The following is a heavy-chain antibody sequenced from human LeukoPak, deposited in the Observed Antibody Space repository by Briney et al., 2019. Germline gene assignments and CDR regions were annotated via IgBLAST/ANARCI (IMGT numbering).Heavy chain of an antibody. CDR3: ARGTSYGGIPFDP. CDR2: INSDGSST. CDR1: GFTFSSYW. D-gene: IGHD4-23*01. Sequence: GGSLRLSCAASGFTFSSYWMHWVRQAPGKGLVWVSRINSDGSSTSYADSVKGRFTISRDNAKDTLYLQMNGLRAEDTAVYYCARGTSYGGIPFDPWGQGTLVTVSS. J-gene: IGHJ5*02. V-gene: IGHV3-74*01.